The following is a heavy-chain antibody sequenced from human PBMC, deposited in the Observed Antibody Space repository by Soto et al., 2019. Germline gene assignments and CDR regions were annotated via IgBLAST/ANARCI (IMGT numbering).Heavy chain of an antibody. V-gene: IGHV1-69*01. J-gene: IGHJ6*02. D-gene: IGHD2-2*01. CDR2: IIPIFGTA. CDR3: ARDGGYCSSTSCRGYYYYGMDV. CDR1: GGTFSSYA. Sequence: QVQLVQSGAEVKKPGSSVKVSCKASGGTFSSYAISWVRQAPGQGLEWMGGIIPIFGTANYAQKFQGRVTIIAAESTSTAYMELSSLRSEDTAVYYCARDGGYCSSTSCRGYYYYGMDVWGQGTTVTVSS.